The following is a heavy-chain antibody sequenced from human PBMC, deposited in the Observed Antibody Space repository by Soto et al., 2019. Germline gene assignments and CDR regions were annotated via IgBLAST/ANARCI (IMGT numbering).Heavy chain of an antibody. V-gene: IGHV4-39*01. CDR1: GGTISSSSYY. Sequence: PSETLSLTCTVSGGTISSSSYYWGWIRQPPGKGLEWIGSIYYSGSTYYNPSLKSRVTISVDTSKNQFSLKLSSVTAADTAVYYCAPLGVDCSGGSCRRDNWFDPWGQGTLVTVSS. CDR2: IYYSGST. CDR3: APLGVDCSGGSCRRDNWFDP. D-gene: IGHD2-15*01. J-gene: IGHJ5*02.